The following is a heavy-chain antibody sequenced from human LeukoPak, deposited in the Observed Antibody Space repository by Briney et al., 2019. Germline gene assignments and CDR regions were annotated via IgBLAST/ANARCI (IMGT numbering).Heavy chain of an antibody. J-gene: IGHJ4*02. CDR3: AKDRGRYYDSSGYYWGYYFDS. CDR2: ITGSGGST. Sequence: GGSLRLSCAASGFTFDDYAMHWVRQAPGKGLEWVSTITGSGGSTFYADSVKGRFTISRDNTMDTLYLQMSSLRAEDTAVYYCAKDRGRYYDSSGYYWGYYFDSWGQGILVTVST. V-gene: IGHV3-23*01. CDR1: GFTFDDYA. D-gene: IGHD3-22*01.